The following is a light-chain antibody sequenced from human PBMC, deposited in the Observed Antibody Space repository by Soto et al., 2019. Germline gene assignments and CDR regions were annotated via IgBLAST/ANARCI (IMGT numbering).Light chain of an antibody. J-gene: IGLJ3*02. CDR3: SSFTSSHTWV. CDR1: SSDVGGFNF. CDR2: EVT. V-gene: IGLV2-14*01. Sequence: QSALTQPASVSGSPGQSITISCTGTSSDVGGFNFVSWYRQHPGKAPEAIIYEVTNRPSGVSNRFSGSKSGNTASLTISGLQAEDEADYHCSSFTSSHTWVFGGGTKLTVL.